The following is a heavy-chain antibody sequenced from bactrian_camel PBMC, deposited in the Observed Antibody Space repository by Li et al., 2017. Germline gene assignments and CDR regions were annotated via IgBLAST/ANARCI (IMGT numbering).Heavy chain of an antibody. V-gene: IGHV3S9*01. CDR2: IDKNGKT. CDR3: ATSSGCYSVSGCYTPGAHFPD. Sequence: HVQLVESGGGLVQPGGSLKLSCVASGFTFSYYGMSWVRQVPGKGLEWVSLIDKNGKTYYSDSVKGRFTFSRDNAKNTLYLQLNSLTREDSAMYYCATSSGCYSVSGCYTPGAHFPDWGQGTQVTVS. J-gene: IGHJ4*01. CDR1: GFTFSYYG. D-gene: IGHD3*01.